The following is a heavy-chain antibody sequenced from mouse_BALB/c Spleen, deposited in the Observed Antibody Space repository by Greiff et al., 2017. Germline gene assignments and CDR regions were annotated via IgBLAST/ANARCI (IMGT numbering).Heavy chain of an antibody. V-gene: IGHV3-2*02. CDR1: GYSITSDYA. CDR3: AREGGYYAMDY. J-gene: IGHJ4*01. CDR2: ISYSGST. Sequence: DVQLQESGPGLVKPSQSLSLTCTVTGYSITSDYAWNWIRQFPGNKLEWMGYISYSGSTSYNPSLKSRISITRDTSKNQFFLQLNSVTTEDTATYYCAREGGYYAMDYWGQGTSVTVSS. D-gene: IGHD3-3*01.